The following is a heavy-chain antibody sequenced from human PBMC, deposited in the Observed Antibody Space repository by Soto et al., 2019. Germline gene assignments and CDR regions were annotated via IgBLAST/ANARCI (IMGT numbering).Heavy chain of an antibody. V-gene: IGHV4-39*01. D-gene: IGHD2-21*01. Sequence: SETLSLTCSVSGGSISTSRSYWAWIRQPPGKGLEWLANIFYSGSTFYNPSLASRVSVSVDTSKNEFSLKLRSVTAADTAVYYCARQPTTGDTELWFDPWGQGTLVTVSS. CDR1: GGSISTSRSY. J-gene: IGHJ5*02. CDR2: IFYSGST. CDR3: ARQPTTGDTELWFDP.